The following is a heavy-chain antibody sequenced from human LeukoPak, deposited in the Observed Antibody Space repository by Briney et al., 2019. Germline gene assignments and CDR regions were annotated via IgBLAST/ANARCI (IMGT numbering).Heavy chain of an antibody. Sequence: PGGSLRLSCAASGFTFSDYYMSWIRQAPGKGLEWVSYISSSGSTIYYADSVKGRFTISRDNAKNSLYLQMNSLRAEDTAVYYCASTMVRGVIRKWFDPWGQGTLVTVSS. J-gene: IGHJ5*02. V-gene: IGHV3-11*04. CDR3: ASTMVRGVIRKWFDP. D-gene: IGHD3-10*01. CDR2: ISSSGSTI. CDR1: GFTFSDYY.